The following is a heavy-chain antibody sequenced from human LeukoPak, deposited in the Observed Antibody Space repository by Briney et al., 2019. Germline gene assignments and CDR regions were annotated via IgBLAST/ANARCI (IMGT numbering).Heavy chain of an antibody. D-gene: IGHD5-12*01. CDR2: IKQDGSEK. CDR1: GFTFRDYG. Sequence: GGSLRLSCAASGFTFRDYGMHWVRQAPGKGLEWVANIKQDGSEKYYVDSVKGRFTISRDNAKNSLYLQMNSLRAEDTAVYYCARDGGYGNFDYWGQGTLVTVSS. CDR3: ARDGGYGNFDY. J-gene: IGHJ4*02. V-gene: IGHV3-7*01.